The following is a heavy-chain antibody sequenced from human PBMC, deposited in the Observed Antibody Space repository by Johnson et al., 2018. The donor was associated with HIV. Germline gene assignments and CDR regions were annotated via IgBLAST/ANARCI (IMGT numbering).Heavy chain of an antibody. Sequence: VQLVESGGGLVKPGGSLRLSCAASGFTFSNAWMSWVRQAPGKGLEWVGRIKSKTDGGTTDYAAPVKGRFTISRDDSKNTLYLQMNSRKTEDTAVYYCTTSWRITGVPSIWGQGTMVTVSS. D-gene: IGHD7-27*01. CDR1: GFTFSNAW. V-gene: IGHV3-15*01. CDR2: IKSKTDGGTT. CDR3: TTSWRITGVPSI. J-gene: IGHJ3*02.